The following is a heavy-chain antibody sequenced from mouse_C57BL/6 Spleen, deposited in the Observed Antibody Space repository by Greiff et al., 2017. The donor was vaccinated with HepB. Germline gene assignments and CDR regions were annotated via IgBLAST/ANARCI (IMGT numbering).Heavy chain of an antibody. CDR2: INPSSGYT. CDR1: GYTFTSYW. V-gene: IGHV1-7*01. Sequence: QVQLHQSGAELAKPGASVKLSCKASGYTFTSYWMHWVKQRPGQGLEWIGYINPSSGYTKYNQKFKDKATLTADKSSSTAYMQLSSLTYEDSAVYYCARSTAQATSLFAYWGQGTLVTVSA. D-gene: IGHD3-2*02. J-gene: IGHJ3*01. CDR3: ARSTAQATSLFAY.